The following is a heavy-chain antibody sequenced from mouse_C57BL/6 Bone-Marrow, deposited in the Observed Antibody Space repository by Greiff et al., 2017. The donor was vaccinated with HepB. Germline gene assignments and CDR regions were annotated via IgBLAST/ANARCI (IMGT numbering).Heavy chain of an antibody. V-gene: IGHV14-2*01. CDR2: IDPEDGET. CDR1: GFNIKDYY. CDR3: ARQLRLLPWFAY. D-gene: IGHD3-2*02. J-gene: IGHJ3*01. Sequence: DVKLQESGAELVKPGASVKLSCTASGFNIKDYYMHWVKQRTEQGLEWIGRIDPEDGETKYAPKFQGKATITADTSSNTAYLQLSSLTSEDTAVYYCARQLRLLPWFAYWGQGTLVTVSA.